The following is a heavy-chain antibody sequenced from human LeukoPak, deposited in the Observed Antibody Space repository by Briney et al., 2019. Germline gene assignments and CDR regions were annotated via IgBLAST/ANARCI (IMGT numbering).Heavy chain of an antibody. J-gene: IGHJ4*02. D-gene: IGHD2-21*01. V-gene: IGHV3-9*01. CDR3: ARESLWAFDS. Sequence: PGGSLRLSCAASGFTFDDYAMHWVRQAPGKGLEWVSGISWNSGSIGYADSVKGRFTISRDNAKNSLFLQMNSLRAEDTAVYYCARESLWAFDSWGQGTLVTVSS. CDR2: ISWNSGSI. CDR1: GFTFDDYA.